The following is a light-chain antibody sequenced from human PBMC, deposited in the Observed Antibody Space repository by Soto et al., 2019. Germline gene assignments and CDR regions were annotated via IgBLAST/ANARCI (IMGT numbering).Light chain of an antibody. Sequence: DVVMTQSPLSLPVTLGQASSFYCRSSQRLVHSDGHTYLNWFQQRPGQSPRRLIYKVSNRDSGVPDRFSGSGSGTDFTLKISRVEAEDVGFYYCMQATHWHPTFGQGTKVDIK. CDR1: QRLVHSDGHTY. V-gene: IGKV2-30*02. J-gene: IGKJ1*01. CDR2: KVS. CDR3: MQATHWHPT.